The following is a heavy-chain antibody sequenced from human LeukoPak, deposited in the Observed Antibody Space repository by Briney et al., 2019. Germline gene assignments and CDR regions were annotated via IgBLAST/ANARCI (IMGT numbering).Heavy chain of an antibody. J-gene: IGHJ4*02. Sequence: PGGSLRLSCVASGFTFSSYAMSWVRQAPGKGLEWVSAISGSGGSTYYADSVKGRLTISRDNSKNTLYLQMNSLRAEDTAVYYCAKEGLLCFGELPPRGYYFDYWVQGTVVSVLS. CDR1: GFTFSSYA. CDR2: ISGSGGST. CDR3: AKEGLLCFGELPPRGYYFDY. D-gene: IGHD3-10*01. V-gene: IGHV3-23*01.